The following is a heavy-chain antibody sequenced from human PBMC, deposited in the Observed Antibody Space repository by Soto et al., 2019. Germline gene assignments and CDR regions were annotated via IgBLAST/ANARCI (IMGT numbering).Heavy chain of an antibody. CDR3: ARAPARGSRTLGY. CDR1: GGSFSGYY. D-gene: IGHD6-13*01. V-gene: IGHV4-34*01. Sequence: SETLSLTCAVYGGSFSGYYWSWIRQPPGKGLEWIGEINHSGSTNYNPSLKSRVTISVDTSKNQFSLKLSSVTAADTAVYYCARAPARGSRTLGYWGQGTLVTVSS. CDR2: INHSGST. J-gene: IGHJ4*02.